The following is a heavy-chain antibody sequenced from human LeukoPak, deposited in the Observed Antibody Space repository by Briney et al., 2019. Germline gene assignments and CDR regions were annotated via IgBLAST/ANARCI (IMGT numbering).Heavy chain of an antibody. D-gene: IGHD3-9*01. CDR3: ARGEDFERYYLAY. CDR2: IYSSGST. V-gene: IGHV4-59*01. J-gene: IGHJ4*02. CDR1: GGSIRGYY. Sequence: SETLSLTCNVSGGSIRGYYWSWIRQPPGKGLEWIGYIYSSGSTNYNPSLKSRVTMSVDTSKNQFSLKLTSVTAADTAVYFCARGEDFERYYLAYWGQGTLVTVSS.